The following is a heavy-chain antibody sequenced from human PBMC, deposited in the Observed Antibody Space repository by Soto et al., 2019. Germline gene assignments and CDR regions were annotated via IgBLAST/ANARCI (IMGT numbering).Heavy chain of an antibody. J-gene: IGHJ3*02. Sequence: GGSLRLSCAASGFTFSSYGMHWVRQAPGKGLEWVAVIWYDGSNKYYADSVKGRLTISRDNSKNTLYLQMNSLRAEDTAVYYWARGDYYDSSGYYYPLNAFDIWGQGTMVTVSS. D-gene: IGHD3-22*01. V-gene: IGHV3-33*01. CDR1: GFTFSSYG. CDR3: ARGDYYDSSGYYYPLNAFDI. CDR2: IWYDGSNK.